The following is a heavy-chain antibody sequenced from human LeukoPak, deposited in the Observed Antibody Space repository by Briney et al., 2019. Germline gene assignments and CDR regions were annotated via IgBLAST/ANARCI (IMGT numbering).Heavy chain of an antibody. D-gene: IGHD3-10*01. CDR2: IRSKAYGGTT. Sequence: PGGSLRPSCTASGFTFGDYAMSWFRQAPGKGLEWVGFIRSKAYGGTTEYAASVEGRFTISRDDSKSIAYLQMNSLKTEDTAVYYCTRVWDYYGSGRFFDYWGQGTLVTVSS. J-gene: IGHJ4*02. CDR3: TRVWDYYGSGRFFDY. CDR1: GFTFGDYA. V-gene: IGHV3-49*03.